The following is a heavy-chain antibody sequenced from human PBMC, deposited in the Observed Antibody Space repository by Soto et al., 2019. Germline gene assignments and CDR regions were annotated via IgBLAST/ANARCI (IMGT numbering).Heavy chain of an antibody. V-gene: IGHV2-5*02. D-gene: IGHD2-2*01. Sequence: QITLKESGPTLVKPTQTLTLTCTFSGFSLSTSGVGVGWIRQPPGKALEWLALIYWDDDKRYSPSLKSRLTITKDTSKNQVVLTMTNMDPVDTATYYCAHRTGRYCSSTSCPWDYWGQGTLVTVSS. J-gene: IGHJ4*02. CDR1: GFSLSTSGVG. CDR3: AHRTGRYCSSTSCPWDY. CDR2: IYWDDDK.